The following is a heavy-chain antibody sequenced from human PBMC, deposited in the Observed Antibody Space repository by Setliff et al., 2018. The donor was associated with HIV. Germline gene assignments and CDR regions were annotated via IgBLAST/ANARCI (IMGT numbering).Heavy chain of an antibody. CDR2: IKEDGSEK. V-gene: IGHV3-7*01. J-gene: IGHJ3*02. CDR3: AKMHTAMDPDTFDI. Sequence: PGGSLRLSCAASGLTFSSYWMSWVRQAPGKGLEWMANIKEDGSEKYYVDSVKGRFTISRDNTKNSLYLQLNSLRAEDTAIYYCAKMHTAMDPDTFDIWGQGTMVTVSS. D-gene: IGHD5-18*01. CDR1: GLTFSSYW.